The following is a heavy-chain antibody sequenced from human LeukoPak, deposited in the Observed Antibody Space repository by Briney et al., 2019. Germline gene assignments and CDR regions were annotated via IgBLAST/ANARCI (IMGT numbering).Heavy chain of an antibody. D-gene: IGHD6-25*01. J-gene: IGHJ3*02. CDR3: ARYGFSSVWQGGWHAFDI. Sequence: SVKVSCKPSGGTFSSFSINRVRQAPGPGLEWMGRFIPPLGGPTNSQTFQDRVTMTADKPTTTAYMELRSLSSEDTAVYYCARYGFSSVWQGGWHAFDIWGQGTTVTVSS. CDR1: GGTFSSFS. V-gene: IGHV1-69*02. CDR2: FIPPLGGP.